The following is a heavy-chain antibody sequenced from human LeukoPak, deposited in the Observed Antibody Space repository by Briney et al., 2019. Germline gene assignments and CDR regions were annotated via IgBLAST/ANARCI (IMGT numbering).Heavy chain of an antibody. D-gene: IGHD5-24*01. CDR2: INTDGSST. V-gene: IGHV3-74*01. Sequence: GGSLRLSCAASGFTFSSYXXXXXXXXXXXGLVXVSRINTDGSSTSXADSVKGRXXXSRDNAKNTLYLQMNSLRAEDTAVYYCARDVLEMANWGQGTLVTVSS. J-gene: IGHJ4*02. CDR1: GFTFSSYX. CDR3: ARDVLEMAN.